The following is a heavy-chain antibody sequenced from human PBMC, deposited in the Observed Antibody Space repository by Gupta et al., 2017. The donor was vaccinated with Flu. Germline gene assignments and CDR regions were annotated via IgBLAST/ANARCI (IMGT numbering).Heavy chain of an antibody. D-gene: IGHD5-24*01. CDR3: ARNRGWQQFDL. Sequence: GQRVGSGGGLVQRGGSRGLSCAASGFTFRSYWMDWVRQAPGKGLEWVANIAADGSVKNYGDSLKGRFTISRDDARDSVYLQMNSLTAEDTAVYYCARNRGWQQFDLWGQGALVTVSS. V-gene: IGHV3-7*01. CDR2: IAADGSVK. CDR1: GFTFRSYW. J-gene: IGHJ5*02.